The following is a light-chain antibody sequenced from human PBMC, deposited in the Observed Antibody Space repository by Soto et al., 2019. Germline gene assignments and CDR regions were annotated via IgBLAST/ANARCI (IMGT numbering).Light chain of an antibody. J-gene: IGKJ1*01. Sequence: DIQMTQSPSSLSASVGDIVTITSLASQSISSDLNWYQYKPGKAPKLLIYAASSLQTGVPSRFSGSRSGTDFALPISSLQRDDFATYYCQQTDSFPRTFGQGTKVDIK. CDR2: AAS. V-gene: IGKV1-39*01. CDR1: QSISSD. CDR3: QQTDSFPRT.